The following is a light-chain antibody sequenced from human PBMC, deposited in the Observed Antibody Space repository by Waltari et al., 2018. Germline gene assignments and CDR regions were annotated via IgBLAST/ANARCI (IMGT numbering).Light chain of an antibody. J-gene: IGKJ4*01. CDR1: QNIDRY. Sequence: DIQMTQSPSSLSASVGDRVTITCRTSQNIDRYLNWYQHKPGKAPKLLIFGASNLQSGVPSRFSGSGSATDFTLTISTLQPDDFATYYCQQSFSPAGVFGGGTKVEI. CDR2: GAS. V-gene: IGKV1-39*01. CDR3: QQSFSPAGV.